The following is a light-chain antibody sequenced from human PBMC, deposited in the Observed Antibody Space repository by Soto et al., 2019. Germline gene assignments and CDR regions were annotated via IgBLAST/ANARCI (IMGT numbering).Light chain of an antibody. J-gene: IGKJ1*01. CDR1: QDISNH. CDR3: QKYNSAPRT. Sequence: DIQMTPSPSSLSASVGDRVTITCQASQDISNHLNWYQQKPGKAPELLMFDASNLEPGVPSRFSGSGSGTDFTLTISSLQPEDVATYYCQKYNSAPRTFGQGTKVDIK. CDR2: DAS. V-gene: IGKV1-33*01.